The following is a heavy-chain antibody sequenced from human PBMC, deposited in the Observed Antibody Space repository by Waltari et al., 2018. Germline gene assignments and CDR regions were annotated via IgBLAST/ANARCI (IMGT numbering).Heavy chain of an antibody. J-gene: IGHJ3*02. CDR3: ARRPTAFDI. CDR1: VSTFPSYD. V-gene: IGHV1-8*03. Sequence: QVQLVQSGSEVKKPGASVKVSCKASVSTFPSYDSHWVRQATGQGLEWMGWMNPNSGNTGYAQKFQGRVTITRNTSISTAYMELSSLRSEDTAVYYCARRPTAFDIWGQGTMVTVSS. CDR2: MNPNSGNT.